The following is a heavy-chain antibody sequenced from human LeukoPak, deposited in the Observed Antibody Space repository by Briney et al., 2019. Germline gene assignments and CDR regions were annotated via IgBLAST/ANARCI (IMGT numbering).Heavy chain of an antibody. V-gene: IGHV3-23*01. Sequence: GGSLRLSCAASGFTFSSYAMSWVRQAPVKGLEWVSAISGSGGSTYYADSVKGRFTISRDNSKNTLYLQMNSLRAEDTAVYYCAKNGYGVPALGYYYYMDVWGKGTTVTVSS. J-gene: IGHJ6*03. D-gene: IGHD2-2*01. CDR2: ISGSGGST. CDR1: GFTFSSYA. CDR3: AKNGYGVPALGYYYYMDV.